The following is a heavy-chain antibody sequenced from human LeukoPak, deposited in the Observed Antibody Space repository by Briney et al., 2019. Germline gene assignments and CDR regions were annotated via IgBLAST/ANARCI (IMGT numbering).Heavy chain of an antibody. Sequence: SETLSLTSTVSAGSICDYYWSWLPQPPGKGLEWIAYIYYSGNNKVHPSLKSRVTVSVDTSKKQFSLNLASVTAADTAVYYCAREKWSGGGRAQFVPWGEGSLVTVSS. V-gene: IGHV4-59*01. CDR1: AGSICDYY. J-gene: IGHJ5*02. CDR3: AREKWSGGGRAQFVP. D-gene: IGHD2-15*01. CDR2: IYYSGNN.